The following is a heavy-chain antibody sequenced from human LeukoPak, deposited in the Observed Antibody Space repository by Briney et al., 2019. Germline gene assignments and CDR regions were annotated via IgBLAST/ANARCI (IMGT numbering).Heavy chain of an antibody. J-gene: IGHJ4*02. V-gene: IGHV3-23*01. D-gene: IGHD3-22*01. CDR1: GFSFSTYG. CDR2: MSGSDGRT. CDR3: ARGSSGYYYSPSEY. Sequence: WGSLRLSCAASGFSFSTYGTHWVRQAPGKGLEWVSAMSGSDGRTYYTDSLRGRFTISRDNSKNTLYLQMNSLRAEDTAVYYCARGSSGYYYSPSEYWGQGTLVTVSS.